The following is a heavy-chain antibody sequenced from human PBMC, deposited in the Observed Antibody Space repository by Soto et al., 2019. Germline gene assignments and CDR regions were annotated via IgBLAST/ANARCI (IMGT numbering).Heavy chain of an antibody. CDR2: IYWEDDK. CDR3: AHRRAGKTNPFDY. D-gene: IGHD1-1*01. Sequence: PTGKGVEWLAIIYWEDDKRYSTSLESRLTITKDTSKNQVVLTMTNMDPVDTATYYCAHRRAGKTNPFDYWGQGTLVTVSS. J-gene: IGHJ4*02. V-gene: IGHV2-5*02.